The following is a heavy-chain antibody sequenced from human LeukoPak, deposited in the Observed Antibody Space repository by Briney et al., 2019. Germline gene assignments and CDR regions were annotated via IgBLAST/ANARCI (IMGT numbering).Heavy chain of an antibody. D-gene: IGHD2-15*01. J-gene: IGHJ3*02. CDR3: ARQRKYCSGGSCYGLWAFDI. CDR2: INHSGSI. Sequence: SETLSLTCAVYGGSFSGYYWSWIRQPPGKGLEWIGEINHSGSINYNPSLKSRVTISVDTSKNQFSLKLSSVTAADTAVYYCARQRKYCSGGSCYGLWAFDIWGQGTMVTVSS. CDR1: GGSFSGYY. V-gene: IGHV4-34*01.